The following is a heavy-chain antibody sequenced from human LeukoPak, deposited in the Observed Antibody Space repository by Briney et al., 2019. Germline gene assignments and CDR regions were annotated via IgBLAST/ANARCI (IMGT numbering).Heavy chain of an antibody. CDR2: ISSGGGSI. D-gene: IGHD6-6*01. CDR3: ASSPLAARPKLDY. CDR1: EFTFSNYA. V-gene: IGHV3-23*01. Sequence: PGGSLRLSCAASEFTFSNYAMNWVRQAPGKRPEWVSGISSGGGSIYYADSVKGRFTISRDNSKNTLYLQMNGLRAEDTAVYYCASSPLAARPKLDYWGQGTLVTVSS. J-gene: IGHJ4*02.